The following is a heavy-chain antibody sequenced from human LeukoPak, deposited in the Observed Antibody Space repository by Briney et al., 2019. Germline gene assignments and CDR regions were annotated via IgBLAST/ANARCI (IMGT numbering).Heavy chain of an antibody. Sequence: GGSLRLSCVASGFTFSNYAMSWVRQAPGKGLEWVSGISGGGGSAFYSDSVKGRVTMSRDNSKNTLFLQLNSLRAEDTAAYFCAKEVLVAAGKIQYYYYGMDVWGQGITVTVSS. J-gene: IGHJ6*02. CDR1: GFTFSNYA. V-gene: IGHV3-23*01. CDR2: ISGGGGSA. D-gene: IGHD6-13*01. CDR3: AKEVLVAAGKIQYYYYGMDV.